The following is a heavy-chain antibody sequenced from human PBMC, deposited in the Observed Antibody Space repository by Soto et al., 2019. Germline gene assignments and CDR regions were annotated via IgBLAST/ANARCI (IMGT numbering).Heavy chain of an antibody. CDR3: ARVRGYCSSANCYYYFDS. Sequence: SETLSLTCALYGGSFSGYYWTWIRQPPGKGLEWIGEISQSGTTNYNPSLKSRVTISADTSKNQFSVNLRSVIAADTAVYYCARVRGYCSSANCYYYFDSWGQGTLVTVSS. CDR2: ISQSGTT. CDR1: GGSFSGYY. V-gene: IGHV4-34*01. J-gene: IGHJ4*02. D-gene: IGHD2-2*01.